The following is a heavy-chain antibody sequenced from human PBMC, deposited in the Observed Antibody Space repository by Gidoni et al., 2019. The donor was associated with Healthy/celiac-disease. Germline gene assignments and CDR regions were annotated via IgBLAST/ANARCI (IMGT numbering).Heavy chain of an antibody. CDR1: GFTFSSYW. D-gene: IGHD4-17*01. J-gene: IGHJ2*01. Sequence: VQLVESGGGLVQPGGSLRLSCAASGFTFSSYWMSWVRQAPGKGLEWVANIKQDGSEKYYVDSVKGRFTIPRDNAKNSLYLQMNSLRAEDTAVYYCARQLDYGDANYWYFDLWGRGTLVTVSS. CDR3: ARQLDYGDANYWYFDL. V-gene: IGHV3-7*01. CDR2: IKQDGSEK.